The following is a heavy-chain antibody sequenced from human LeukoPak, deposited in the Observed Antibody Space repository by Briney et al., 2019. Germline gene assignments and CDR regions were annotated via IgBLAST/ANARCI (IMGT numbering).Heavy chain of an antibody. CDR3: AKALAVAVHYYFDY. D-gene: IGHD6-19*01. J-gene: IGHJ4*02. CDR2: ISYDGSNK. Sequence: GGSLRLSCAASGFTFSSYGMHWVRQAPGKGLEWVAVISYDGSNKYYADSVKDRFTISRGNSKNTLYLQMNSLRAEDTAVYYCAKALAVAVHYYFDYWGQGTLVTVSS. V-gene: IGHV3-30*18. CDR1: GFTFSSYG.